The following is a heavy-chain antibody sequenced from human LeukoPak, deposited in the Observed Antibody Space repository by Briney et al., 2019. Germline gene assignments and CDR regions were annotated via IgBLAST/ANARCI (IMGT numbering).Heavy chain of an antibody. CDR3: ARAVGVGRGTYFDL. CDR2: ISYSGST. CDR1: GGSIRSDY. J-gene: IGHJ2*01. D-gene: IGHD1-1*01. Sequence: SETLSLTCTVSGGSIRSDYWSWIRQPPGKGLEWIGYISYSGSTNYNPSLKSRVTISVDTSKDQFSLKLSSVTAADTAVYSCARAVGVGRGTYFDLWGRGTLVTVSS. V-gene: IGHV4-59*08.